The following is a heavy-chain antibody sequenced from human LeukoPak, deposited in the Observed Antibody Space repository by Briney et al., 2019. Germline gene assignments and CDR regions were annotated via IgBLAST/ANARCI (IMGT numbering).Heavy chain of an antibody. V-gene: IGHV3-23*01. CDR2: ISGSGGST. D-gene: IGHD3-10*01. J-gene: IGHJ4*02. CDR3: AKAAPPGFLPPFDY. Sequence: PGGSLRLSCAASGFTFSSYAMGWVRQAPGKGLEWVASISGSGGSTYYADSVKGRFTISRDNSKNTLYLQMNSLRAEDTAVYYCAKAAPPGFLPPFDYWGQGTLVTVSS. CDR1: GFTFSSYA.